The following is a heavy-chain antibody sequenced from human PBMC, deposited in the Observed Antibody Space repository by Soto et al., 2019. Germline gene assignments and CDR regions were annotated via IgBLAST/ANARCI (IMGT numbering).Heavy chain of an antibody. D-gene: IGHD6-6*01. J-gene: IGHJ6*02. CDR1: GYSFTSYW. Sequence: WESLKISCKGSGYSFTSYWISWVRQMPGKGLEWMGRIDPSDSYTNYSPSFQGHVTISADKSISTAYLQWSSLKASDTAMYYCARQRPTSTYSSSWSYYYYGMDVWGQGTTVTASS. CDR3: ARQRPTSTYSSSWSYYYYGMDV. CDR2: IDPSDSYT. V-gene: IGHV5-10-1*01.